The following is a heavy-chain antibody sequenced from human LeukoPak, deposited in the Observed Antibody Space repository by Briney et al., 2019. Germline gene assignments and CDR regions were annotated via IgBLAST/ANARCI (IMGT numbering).Heavy chain of an antibody. D-gene: IGHD3-22*01. V-gene: IGHV3-53*01. Sequence: PGGSLRLSCAASGFTVSSNYMSWVRQAPGKGLEWVSVIYSGGSTYYADSVKGRFTISRDNSKNTLYLQMNSLRAEDTAAYYCARGGGGYYDSSGYYSDYFDYWGQGTLVTVSS. CDR2: IYSGGST. CDR1: GFTVSSNY. CDR3: ARGGGGYYDSSGYYSDYFDY. J-gene: IGHJ4*02.